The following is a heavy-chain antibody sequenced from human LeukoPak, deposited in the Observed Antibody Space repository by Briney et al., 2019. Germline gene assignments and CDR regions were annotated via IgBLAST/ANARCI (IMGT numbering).Heavy chain of an antibody. CDR1: GGSFSGYY. CDR3: ARGFPIRNAFDI. V-gene: IGHV4-34*01. Sequence: SETLSLTCAVYGGSFSGYYWSWIRQPPGKGLEWIGEINHSGSTNYNPSLKSRVTISVDTSNDQFSLKLSSVTAADTAVYYCARGFPIRNAFDIWGQGTMVTVSS. J-gene: IGHJ3*02. CDR2: INHSGST.